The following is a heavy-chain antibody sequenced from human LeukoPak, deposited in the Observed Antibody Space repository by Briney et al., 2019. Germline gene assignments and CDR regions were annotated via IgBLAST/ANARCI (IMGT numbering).Heavy chain of an antibody. CDR1: GGSFSGYY. V-gene: IGHV4-34*01. D-gene: IGHD5-12*01. CDR3: ASHPRPGYSGYENAFDI. J-gene: IGHJ3*02. CDR2: INHSGST. Sequence: SETLSLTCAVYGGSFSGYYWSWIRQPPGKGLEWIGEINHSGSTNYNPSLNIRVTISADTSKNQFPLNLTSVTAADTAVYYCASHPRPGYSGYENAFDIWGQGTMVTVSS.